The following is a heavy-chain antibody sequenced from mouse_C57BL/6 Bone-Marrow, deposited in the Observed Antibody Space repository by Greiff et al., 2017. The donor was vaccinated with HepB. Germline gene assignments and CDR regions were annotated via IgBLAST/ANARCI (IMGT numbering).Heavy chain of an antibody. CDR1: GYTFTDYE. CDR2: IDPETGGT. Sequence: VKLMESGAELVRPGASVTLSCKASGYTFTDYEMHWVKQTPVHGLEWIGAIDPETGGTAYNQKFKGKAILTADKSSSTAYMELRSLTSEDSAVYYCTPNWYFDVWGTGTTVTVSS. V-gene: IGHV1-15*01. CDR3: TPNWYFDV. J-gene: IGHJ1*03.